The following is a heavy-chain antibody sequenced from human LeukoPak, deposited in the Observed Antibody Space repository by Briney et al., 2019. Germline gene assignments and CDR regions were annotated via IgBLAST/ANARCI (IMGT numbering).Heavy chain of an antibody. J-gene: IGHJ4*02. D-gene: IGHD2-2*01. CDR2: ISAGSNYI. Sequence: EGSLRLSCAASGFTFSDYSMNWVRQAPGKGLEWVSSISAGSNYIYYGDSVKGRFTISRDNAKNSLYLQMSSLRAEDTAVYYCARDASTRCYLCEVDYWGQGTLVTVSS. CDR3: ARDASTRCYLCEVDY. V-gene: IGHV3-21*01. CDR1: GFTFSDYS.